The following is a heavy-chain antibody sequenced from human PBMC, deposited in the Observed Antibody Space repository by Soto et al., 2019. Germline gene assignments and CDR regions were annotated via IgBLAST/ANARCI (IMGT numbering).Heavy chain of an antibody. CDR1: GGSISSGGYY. J-gene: IGHJ4*02. Sequence: QVQLQESGPGLVKPSETLSLTCTVSGGSISSGGYYWSWIRQHPGKGLEWIGYIYYSGSTYYNPSLKRRVTISVDTSKNEFSLRLTSVTAADTAVYYCATSVASGKSFFYSWGQGTLVTVSS. D-gene: IGHD2-15*01. V-gene: IGHV4-31*03. CDR2: IYYSGST. CDR3: ATSVASGKSFFYS.